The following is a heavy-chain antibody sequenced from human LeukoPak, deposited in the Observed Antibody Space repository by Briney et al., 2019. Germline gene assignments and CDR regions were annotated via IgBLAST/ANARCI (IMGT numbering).Heavy chain of an antibody. D-gene: IGHD3-22*01. J-gene: IGHJ6*02. V-gene: IGHV4-61*02. CDR2: IYTSGST. CDR3: ARDGPGYYYDSSGYGMDV. Sequence: SETLSLTCTVSGGSISSGSYYWSWIRQPAGKGLEWIGRIYTSGSTNYNPSLKSRVTISVDTSKNQFSLKLSSVTAADTAVYYCARDGPGYYYDSSGYGMDVWGQGTTVTVSS. CDR1: GGSISSGSYY.